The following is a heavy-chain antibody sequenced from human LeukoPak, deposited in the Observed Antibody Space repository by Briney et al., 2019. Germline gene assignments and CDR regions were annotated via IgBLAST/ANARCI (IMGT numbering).Heavy chain of an antibody. J-gene: IGHJ3*02. D-gene: IGHD6-13*01. CDR2: IYSSGST. Sequence: PSETLSRTCTVPGASISTYFWSWIRQPPGKGLEWIGYIYSSGSTNYNPSLKSRVTISVDTAKNQVSLKLSSVTAADTAMYYCARQVYRSPYAFAIWGQGTVVTVSS. V-gene: IGHV4-59*08. CDR3: ARQVYRSPYAFAI. CDR1: GASISTYF.